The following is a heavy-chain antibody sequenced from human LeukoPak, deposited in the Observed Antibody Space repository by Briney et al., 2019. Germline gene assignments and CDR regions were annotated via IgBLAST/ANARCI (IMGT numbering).Heavy chain of an antibody. CDR2: INPSGGST. J-gene: IGHJ6*02. CDR1: GYTFISYY. Sequence: ASVKVSCKASGYTFISYYMHWVRQAPGQGLEWMGIINPSGGSTSYAQKFQGRVTMTRDTSTSTVYMELSSLRSEDTAVYYCARAPLKWQLLKGYYYYGMDVWGQGTTVTVSS. V-gene: IGHV1-46*01. D-gene: IGHD3-10*01. CDR3: ARAPLKWQLLKGYYYYGMDV.